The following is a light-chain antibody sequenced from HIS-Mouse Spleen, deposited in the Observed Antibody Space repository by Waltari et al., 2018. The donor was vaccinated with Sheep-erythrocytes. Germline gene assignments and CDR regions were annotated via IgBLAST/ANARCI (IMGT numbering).Light chain of an antibody. J-gene: IGKJ4*01. V-gene: IGKV3-11*01. Sequence: EIVLTQSPATLSLSPGEIATLPCRASQSVSSYLAWYQQKPGQAPRLLTYDASNRATGIPARFSGSGSGTDFTLTISSLEPEDFAVYYCQQRSNWLTFGGGTKVEIK. CDR3: QQRSNWLT. CDR2: DAS. CDR1: QSVSSY.